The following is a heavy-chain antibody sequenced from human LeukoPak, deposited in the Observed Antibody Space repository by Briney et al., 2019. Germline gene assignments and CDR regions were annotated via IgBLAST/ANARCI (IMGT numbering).Heavy chain of an antibody. J-gene: IGHJ4*02. V-gene: IGHV1-3*01. Sequence: ASVKVSCKASGYTFTSYAMHWVRQAPGQRLEWMRWINAGNGNTKYSQKFQGRVTITRDTSASTAYMELSSLRSEDTAVYYCARVGYDILTGYDYWGQGTLVTVSS. D-gene: IGHD3-9*01. CDR2: INAGNGNT. CDR3: ARVGYDILTGYDY. CDR1: GYTFTSYA.